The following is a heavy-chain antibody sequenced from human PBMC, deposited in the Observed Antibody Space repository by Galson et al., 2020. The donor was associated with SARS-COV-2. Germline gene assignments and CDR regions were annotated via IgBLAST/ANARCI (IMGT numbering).Heavy chain of an antibody. CDR1: GGSINSHY. Sequence: ASETLSLTCTVSGGSINSHYWSWIRQPPGTGLEWNGYSDYSGSMRYNPSFKSRVTMSVDTSKNQLSLKLASATAADTGVYYCASGNYDGSGSTHLNWFDPWGQGIQVTVFS. J-gene: IGHJ5*02. CDR3: ASGNYDGSGSTHLNWFDP. V-gene: IGHV4-59*11. CDR2: SDYSGSM. D-gene: IGHD3-10*01.